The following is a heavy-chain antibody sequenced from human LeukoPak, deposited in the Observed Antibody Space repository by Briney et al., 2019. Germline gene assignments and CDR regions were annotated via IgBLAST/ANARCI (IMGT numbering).Heavy chain of an antibody. Sequence: SVKVSCKASGGTFSSYAISWVRQAPGQGLEWMGGIIPIFGTANYAQKFQGRVTITADKSTSTAYMELSSLRSEDTAVYYCARAEAGYGSGSFNWFDPWGQGTLVTVSS. D-gene: IGHD3-10*01. CDR3: ARAEAGYGSGSFNWFDP. CDR1: GGTFSSYA. J-gene: IGHJ5*02. CDR2: IIPIFGTA. V-gene: IGHV1-69*06.